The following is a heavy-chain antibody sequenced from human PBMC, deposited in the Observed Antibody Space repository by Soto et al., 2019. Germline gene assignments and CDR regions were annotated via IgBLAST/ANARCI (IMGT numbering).Heavy chain of an antibody. CDR2: IYYSGST. V-gene: IGHV4-59*01. CDR1: GGSISSYY. D-gene: IGHD6-13*01. J-gene: IGHJ4*02. CDR3: ARVLQHSSWVGDD. Sequence: SETLSLTCTVSGGSISSYYWSWIRQPPGKGLEWIGYIYYSGSTHYNPSLKSRVTISVDTSKNQFSLKLSSVTAADTAVYYCARVLQHSSWVGDDWGPGTLVTVSS.